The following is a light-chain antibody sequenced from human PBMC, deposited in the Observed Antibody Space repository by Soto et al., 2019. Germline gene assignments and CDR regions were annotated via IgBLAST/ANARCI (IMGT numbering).Light chain of an antibody. CDR3: PSYAGSLSGYV. V-gene: IGLV1-40*01. CDR2: GNT. Sequence: QSVLTQPTSVSGAPGQRVTISCTGSSSNIGAGYDVHWYQQLPGTAPKLLIHGNTNRPSGVPDRFSGSKSGTSASLAITGLHAEDEADYYCPSYAGSLSGYVFGTGTKLTVL. CDR1: SSNIGAGYD. J-gene: IGLJ1*01.